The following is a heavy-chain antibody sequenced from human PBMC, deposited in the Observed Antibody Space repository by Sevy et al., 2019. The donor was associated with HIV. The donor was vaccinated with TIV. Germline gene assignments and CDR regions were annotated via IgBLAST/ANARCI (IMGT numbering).Heavy chain of an antibody. CDR1: GYTFNTYG. V-gene: IGHV1-18*01. D-gene: IGHD6-13*01. CDR2: ISSYYGNT. Sequence: ASVKVSCKASGYTFNTYGISWVRQAPGQGLEWMGWISSYYGNTNFAQKFQGRVTMTTDTITNTASMELTSLRSDDTAVYYCARERTRWQQLVEYYLGMDVWGQGTPVTVSS. CDR3: ARERTRWQQLVEYYLGMDV. J-gene: IGHJ6*02.